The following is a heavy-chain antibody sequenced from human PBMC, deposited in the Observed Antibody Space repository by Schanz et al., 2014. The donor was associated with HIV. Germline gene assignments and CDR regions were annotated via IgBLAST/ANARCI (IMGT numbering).Heavy chain of an antibody. CDR3: VRDRVGASARYVAFDI. V-gene: IGHV3-66*01. Sequence: VQLVESGGGVVQPGRSLRLSCAASGFTFSSFTMNWVRQAPGKGLEWVSLIDHTGNTYYADSVKGRFTIFTDISDNTVHAQITSLRADDTAVYYCVRDRVGASARYVAFDIWGHGTMVTVSS. CDR1: GFTFSSFT. CDR2: IDHTGNT. D-gene: IGHD1-26*01. J-gene: IGHJ3*02.